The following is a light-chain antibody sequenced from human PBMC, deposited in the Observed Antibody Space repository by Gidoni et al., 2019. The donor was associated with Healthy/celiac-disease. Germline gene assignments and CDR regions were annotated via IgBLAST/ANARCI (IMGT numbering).Light chain of an antibody. CDR1: QSIVYSDGNTY. J-gene: IGKJ2*01. Sequence: DAVMTQSPLSLPVTLEQPASLSCRSSQSIVYSDGNTYLNWLQQRPGRSPRRLIYKVSTRNSGVPDGFSGSGSGTEFTLNISRVEAEDVGVYYCMQGTHWPPYTFGQGTKLEIK. CDR3: MQGTHWPPYT. CDR2: KVS. V-gene: IGKV2-30*01.